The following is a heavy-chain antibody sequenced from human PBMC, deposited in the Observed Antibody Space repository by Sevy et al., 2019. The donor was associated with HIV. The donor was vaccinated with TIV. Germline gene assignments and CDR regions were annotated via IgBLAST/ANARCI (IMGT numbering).Heavy chain of an antibody. CDR1: GGSFSNYY. CDR2: IYYSGST. CDR3: ARADRNYLPY. V-gene: IGHV4-59*13. Sequence: SETLSLTCTVSGGSFSNYYWSWTRQPPGKGLELIGYIYYSGSTNYNPSFKSRVTISIDTSKNQFSLKVSSVTAADTAVYFCARADRNYLPYWGQGTLVTVSS. J-gene: IGHJ4*02.